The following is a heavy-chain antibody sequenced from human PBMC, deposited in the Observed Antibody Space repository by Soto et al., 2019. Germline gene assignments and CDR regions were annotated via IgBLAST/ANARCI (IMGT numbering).Heavy chain of an antibody. CDR2: MYYTGVT. J-gene: IGHJ6*02. CDR3: AGGGEPLGYYGLDV. V-gene: IGHV4-61*01. Sequence: SETLSLTCSVSGGSVGCGNHFWNWIRQPPGLGLERLGYMYYTGVTNYNPPLKSRVSMSVDTSKDQFSLNLTSLTAADTAVYYCAGGGEPLGYYGLDVWGQGTTVTVSS. CDR1: GGSVGCGNHF.